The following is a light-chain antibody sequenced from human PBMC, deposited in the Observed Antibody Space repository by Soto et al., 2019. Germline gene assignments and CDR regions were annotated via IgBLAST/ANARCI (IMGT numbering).Light chain of an antibody. Sequence: QSALTQPASVSGSPGQSITISCTGTSSDVGGYNYVSWYQQHPGKVPKLMIYEVSNRPSGVSNRFSGSKSGNTASLTISVLQAEDEADYYCSSYKRSSTLVFGGGTKLTVL. V-gene: IGLV2-14*01. J-gene: IGLJ2*01. CDR3: SSYKRSSTLV. CDR1: SSDVGGYNY. CDR2: EVS.